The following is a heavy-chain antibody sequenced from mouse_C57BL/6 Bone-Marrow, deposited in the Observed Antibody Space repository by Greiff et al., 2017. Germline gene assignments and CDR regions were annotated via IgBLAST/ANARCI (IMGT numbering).Heavy chain of an antibody. D-gene: IGHD2-4*01. V-gene: IGHV5-17*01. Sequence: EVKLVESGGGLVKPGGSLKLSCAASGFTFSDYGMHWVRQAPEKGLEWVAYLSSGSSTIYYADTVKGRFTISRDNAKNTLFLQMTSLRSEDTAMYYCARRRGLRRAMDYWGQGTSVTVSS. CDR3: ARRRGLRRAMDY. CDR2: LSSGSSTI. J-gene: IGHJ4*01. CDR1: GFTFSDYG.